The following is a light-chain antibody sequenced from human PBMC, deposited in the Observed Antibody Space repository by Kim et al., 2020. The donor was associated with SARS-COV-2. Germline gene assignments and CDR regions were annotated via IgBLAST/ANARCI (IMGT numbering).Light chain of an antibody. CDR2: DVS. CDR1: SSDVGGYNF. Sequence: QSALTQPASVSGSPGQSITISCTGTSSDVGGYNFVSWYQQHPGRAPKLMIYDVSDRPSGVSNRFSGSKSGNTASLTISGLQAEDEVDYYCSSYTSSSTRVFGTGTKVTVL. CDR3: SSYTSSSTRV. J-gene: IGLJ1*01. V-gene: IGLV2-14*03.